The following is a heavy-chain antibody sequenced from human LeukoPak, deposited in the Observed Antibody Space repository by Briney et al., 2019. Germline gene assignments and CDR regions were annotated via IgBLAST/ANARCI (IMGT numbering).Heavy chain of an antibody. V-gene: IGHV3-21*04. CDR1: GFTFSSYS. J-gene: IGHJ4*02. CDR3: AKDRACGQWNCQGSDY. D-gene: IGHD1-7*01. Sequence: GGSLRLSCAASGFTFSSYSMNWVRQAPGKGLEWVSSITSSGRYIYYADSVKGRFTISRDNSKNTLYLQMDNLSGEDTAVYYCAKDRACGQWNCQGSDYWGQGTLVTVSS. CDR2: ITSSGRYI.